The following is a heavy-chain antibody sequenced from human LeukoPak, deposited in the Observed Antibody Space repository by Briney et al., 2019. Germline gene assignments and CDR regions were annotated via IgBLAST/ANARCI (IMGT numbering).Heavy chain of an antibody. J-gene: IGHJ4*02. CDR3: ARGGYYGGSGTYGFFDY. Sequence: GASVKVSCKASGYTFISYAMNWVRQAPGQGLEWIGWINTETGNPTYAQGFTGQFVFSVDTSVNTAYLQISSLRTEDTAVYYCARGGYYGGSGTYGFFDYWGQGSLVTVSS. CDR2: INTETGNP. V-gene: IGHV7-4-1*02. D-gene: IGHD3-10*01. CDR1: GYTFISYA.